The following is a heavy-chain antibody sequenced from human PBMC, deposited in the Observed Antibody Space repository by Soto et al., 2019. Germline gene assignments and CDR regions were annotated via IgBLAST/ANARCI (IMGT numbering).Heavy chain of an antibody. Sequence: QLQLQESGPGLVKPSETLSLTCTVSGGSISSSSYYWGWIRQPPGKGLEWIGSIYYSGSTYYNPSLKSRVTISVDTSKNQFSLKLSSVTAADTAVYYCARHASPTYYDFWSGYPPYGMDVWGQGTTVTVSS. D-gene: IGHD3-3*01. CDR1: GGSISSSSYY. CDR2: IYYSGST. CDR3: ARHASPTYYDFWSGYPPYGMDV. V-gene: IGHV4-39*01. J-gene: IGHJ6*02.